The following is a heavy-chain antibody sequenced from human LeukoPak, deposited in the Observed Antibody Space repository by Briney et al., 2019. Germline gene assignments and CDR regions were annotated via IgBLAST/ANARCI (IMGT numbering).Heavy chain of an antibody. CDR1: GFTFSSYS. V-gene: IGHV3-21*01. D-gene: IGHD6-19*01. CDR3: AKETIAVAGSDAFDI. Sequence: GGSLRLSCAASGFTFSSYSMNWVRQAPGKGLEWVSSISSSSSYIYYADSVKGRFTISRDNSKNTLYLQMNSLRAEDTALYYCAKETIAVAGSDAFDIWGQGTMVTVSS. CDR2: ISSSSSYI. J-gene: IGHJ3*02.